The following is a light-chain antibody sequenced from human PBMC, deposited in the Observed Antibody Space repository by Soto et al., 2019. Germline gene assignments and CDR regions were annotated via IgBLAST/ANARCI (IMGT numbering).Light chain of an antibody. CDR2: DAS. V-gene: IGKV3-20*01. Sequence: EIVLTQSPGTLSLSPGARAPLSCRASQSVSNNYLAWYQHNPGQAPRLLIYDASNRATGIPARFSGSGSGTDFTLTISRLEPEDFAVYYCQQYGSSLWTFGQGTKVDIK. CDR3: QQYGSSLWT. J-gene: IGKJ1*01. CDR1: QSVSNNY.